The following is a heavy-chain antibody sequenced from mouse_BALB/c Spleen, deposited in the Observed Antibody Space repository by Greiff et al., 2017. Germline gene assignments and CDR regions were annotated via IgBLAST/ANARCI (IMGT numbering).Heavy chain of an antibody. J-gene: IGHJ4*01. CDR2: ISSGGSYT. D-gene: IGHD2-4*01. CDR3: ARGDYDDAMED. Sequence: DAKLVESGGGLVKPGGSLKLSCAASGFTFSSYAMSWVRQSPEKRLEWVAEISSGGSYTYYPDTVTGRFTISRENAQNTLYLGMSSLRSEDTAMYYCARGDYDDAMEDGGQGTSVTVSS. V-gene: IGHV5-9-4*01. CDR1: GFTFSSYA.